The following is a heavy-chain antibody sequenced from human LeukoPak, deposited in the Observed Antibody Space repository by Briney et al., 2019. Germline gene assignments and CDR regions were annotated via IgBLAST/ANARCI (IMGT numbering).Heavy chain of an antibody. Sequence: GGSLRLSCAASGFTFSSYAMSWVRQAPGKGLEWVSAISGSGGSTYYADSVKGRFTISRDNSKNTLYLQMNSLRAEDTAVYYCAREQGVLRYYYYMDVWGKGTTVTVSS. J-gene: IGHJ6*03. CDR1: GFTFSSYA. CDR3: AREQGVLRYYYYMDV. D-gene: IGHD3-16*01. V-gene: IGHV3-23*01. CDR2: ISGSGGST.